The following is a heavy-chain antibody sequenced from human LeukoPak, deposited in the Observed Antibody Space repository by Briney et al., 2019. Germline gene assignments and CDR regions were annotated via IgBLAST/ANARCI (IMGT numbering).Heavy chain of an antibody. CDR2: INPNSGGT. D-gene: IGHD2-2*01. J-gene: IGHJ3*02. V-gene: IGHV1-2*02. CDR3: ARGHCSSTSCYDVDAFDI. Sequence: GASVKVSCKASGYTFTGYYMHWVRQAPGQGLEWMGWINPNSGGTNYAQKFRGRVTMTRDTSISTAYMELSRLRSDDTAVYYCARGHCSSTSCYDVDAFDIWGQGTMVTVSS. CDR1: GYTFTGYY.